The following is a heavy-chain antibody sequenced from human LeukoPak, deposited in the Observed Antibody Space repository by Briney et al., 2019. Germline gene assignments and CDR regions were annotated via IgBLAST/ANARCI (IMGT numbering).Heavy chain of an antibody. Sequence: ASVTVSCKASGYTFTGYYIHWARQAPGQGLEWVGWINPKTGGTNYEHKFLDRVTMTTDMSTSTAYMELIRLRSRDTAVYFCARGSSKYVFGYYMDVWGKGTTIIVSS. CDR1: GYTFTGYY. CDR3: ARGSSKYVFGYYMDV. CDR2: INPKTGGT. D-gene: IGHD4-11*01. J-gene: IGHJ6*03. V-gene: IGHV1-2*02.